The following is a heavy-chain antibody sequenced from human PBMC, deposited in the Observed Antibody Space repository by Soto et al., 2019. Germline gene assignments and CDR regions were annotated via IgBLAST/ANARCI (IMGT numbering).Heavy chain of an antibody. CDR3: ARQGTYYFAY. D-gene: IGHD3-10*01. CDR2: IYYSGST. J-gene: IGHJ4*02. Sequence: ASETLSLTCTVAWGSISSSGYYWGWIRQPPGKGLEWIGSIYYSGSTYYNPSLKSRVTISVDTSKNQFSLKLSSVTAADTAVYYCARQGTYYFAYWGQGTLVTVSS. CDR1: WGSISSSGYY. V-gene: IGHV4-39*01.